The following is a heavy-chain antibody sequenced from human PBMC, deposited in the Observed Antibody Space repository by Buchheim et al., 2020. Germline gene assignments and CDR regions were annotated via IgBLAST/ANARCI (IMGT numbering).Heavy chain of an antibody. CDR2: INTNTANP. D-gene: IGHD6-13*01. CDR3: ARATTSAAGPYFDY. CDR1: GYTFPCYA. V-gene: IGHV7-4-1*02. Sequence: QVQLVQSGSELKKPGASVKVSCKASGYTFPCYALSWVRQAPGQGLEWMGWINTNTANPTYAQGFTGRFVLSLDTSVSTAYVQNRILKTEDTAVYYCARATTSAAGPYFDYWGQGTL. J-gene: IGHJ4*02.